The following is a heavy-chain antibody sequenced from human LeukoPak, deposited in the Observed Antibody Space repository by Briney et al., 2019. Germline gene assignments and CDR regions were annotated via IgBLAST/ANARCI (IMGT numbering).Heavy chain of an antibody. CDR3: AKDQVTMVRGVSYYYYSGMDV. CDR2: ISGSGGST. D-gene: IGHD3-10*01. V-gene: IGHV3-23*01. CDR1: GFTFSSYA. Sequence: GGSLRLSCAASGFTFSSYAMSWVRQAPGKGLEWVSAISGSGGSTYYADSVKGRFTISRDNSKNTLYLQMNSLRAEDTAVYYCAKDQVTMVRGVSYYYYSGMDVWGQGTTVTVSS. J-gene: IGHJ6*02.